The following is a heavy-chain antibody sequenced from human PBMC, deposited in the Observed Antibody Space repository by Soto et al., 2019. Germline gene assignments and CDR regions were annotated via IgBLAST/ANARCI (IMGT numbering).Heavy chain of an antibody. Sequence: GESLKISCKRSGYSFTNYLISWVRQMPGKGLEGMGGIDPSDSYTNYSPSFQGHVTISADKSISTAYLQWSSLKASDTAMYYCARQGGDCSSTSSLLRNYYYYYCMDVWGQGTTVTVSS. D-gene: IGHD2-2*01. J-gene: IGHJ6*02. CDR2: IDPSDSYT. V-gene: IGHV5-10-1*01. CDR1: GYSFTNYL. CDR3: ARQGGDCSSTSSLLRNYYYYYCMDV.